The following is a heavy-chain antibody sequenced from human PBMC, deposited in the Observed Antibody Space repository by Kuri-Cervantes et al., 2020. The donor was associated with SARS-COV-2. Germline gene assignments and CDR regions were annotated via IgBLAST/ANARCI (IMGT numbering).Heavy chain of an antibody. J-gene: IGHJ6*03. CDR1: GGSISSYY. CDR3: ARVVPAADEGLYYYYMDV. D-gene: IGHD2-2*01. Sequence: SETLSLTCTVSGGSISSYYWSWIRQPAGKGLEWIGRIYTSGSTNYNPSLKSRVTMSVDTSKNQFSRKLSSVTAADTAVFYCARVVPAADEGLYYYYMDVWGKGTTVTVSS. CDR2: IYTSGST. V-gene: IGHV4-4*07.